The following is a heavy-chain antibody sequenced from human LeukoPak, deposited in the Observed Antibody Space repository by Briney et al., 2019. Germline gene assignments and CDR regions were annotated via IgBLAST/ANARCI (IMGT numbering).Heavy chain of an antibody. CDR1: GYSFRKYD. D-gene: IGHD6-19*01. J-gene: IGHJ4*02. CDR3: ARDVGAVAGYNFDY. Sequence: ASVKVSCKASGYSFRKYDISWVRQAPGQGLEWMGWTSVHSGNPKYAQKFQGRVTMTTDTSTSTHHLELRSLRPDDTAVYYCARDVGAVAGYNFDYWGQGTLVAVSS. V-gene: IGHV1-18*01. CDR2: TSVHSGNP.